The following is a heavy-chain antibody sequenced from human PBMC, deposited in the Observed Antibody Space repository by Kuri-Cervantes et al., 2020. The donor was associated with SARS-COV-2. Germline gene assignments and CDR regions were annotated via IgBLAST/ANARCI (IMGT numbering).Heavy chain of an antibody. V-gene: IGHV3-49*04. CDR1: GFTFGDYA. J-gene: IGHJ4*02. Sequence: GGSLRLSCTVSGFTFGDYAMSWVRQAPGKGLEWVGFVRSKAYGGTTEYAASVKGRFTISRDDSKSIAYLQMNSLKTEDTAVYYCTRHDFWSAYYFDYWGQGTLVTVSS. CDR3: TRHDFWSAYYFDY. CDR2: VRSKAYGGTT. D-gene: IGHD3-3*01.